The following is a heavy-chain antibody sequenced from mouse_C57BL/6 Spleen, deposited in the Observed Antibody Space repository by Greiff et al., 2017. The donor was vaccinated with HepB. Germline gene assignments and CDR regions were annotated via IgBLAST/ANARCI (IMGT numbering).Heavy chain of an antibody. CDR1: GFTFSDYY. J-gene: IGHJ3*01. CDR2: ISNGGGST. V-gene: IGHV5-12*01. Sequence: EVHLVESGGGLVQPGGSLKLSCAASGFTFSDYYMYWVRQTPEKRLEWVAYISNGGGSTYYPDTVKGRFTISRDNAKNTLYLQMSRLKSEDTAMYYCARQGYYGSSYAWFAYWGQGTLVTVSA. CDR3: ARQGYYGSSYAWFAY. D-gene: IGHD1-1*01.